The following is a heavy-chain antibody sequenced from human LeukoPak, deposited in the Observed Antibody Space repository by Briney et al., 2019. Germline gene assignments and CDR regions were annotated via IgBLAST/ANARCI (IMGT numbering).Heavy chain of an antibody. CDR1: GGSVSSASYS. D-gene: IGHD4-17*01. J-gene: IGHJ4*02. Sequence: SETLSLTCTVSGGSVSSASYSWSWIRQPPGKGLGWIGYIHYTGSTNSNPSLKSRVTMSVDTSKNQFSLKLSSVTAADTAVYYCARNTRGDYNFDYWGQGTLVTVSS. CDR2: IHYTGST. V-gene: IGHV4-61*01. CDR3: ARNTRGDYNFDY.